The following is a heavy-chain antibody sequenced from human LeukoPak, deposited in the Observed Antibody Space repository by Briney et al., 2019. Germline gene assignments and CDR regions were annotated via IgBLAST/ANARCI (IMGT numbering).Heavy chain of an antibody. Sequence: ASVKVSCKASGYTFTAYYMHWVRQVPGQGLEWMGRINPNSGDTDYAQKFQGRVIMTRDTSISTAYMEVSRLRSDDTAVYYCARVDSGHDYGPSWGQGTTVTVSA. J-gene: IGHJ3*01. CDR3: ARVDSGHDYGPS. V-gene: IGHV1-2*06. D-gene: IGHD5-12*01. CDR2: INPNSGDT. CDR1: GYTFTAYY.